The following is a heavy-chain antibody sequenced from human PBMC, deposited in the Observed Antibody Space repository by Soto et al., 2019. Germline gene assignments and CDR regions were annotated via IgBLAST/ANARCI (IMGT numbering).Heavy chain of an antibody. V-gene: IGHV3-48*01. D-gene: IGHD6-19*01. Sequence: PGGSLILSCAASGFTFSSYSMNWVRQAPGKGLEWVSYINSSSSTIYYADSVKGRFTISRDNAKNSLYLQMNSLRGEDTAVYYCARGRYSNGWYYYDYWGQGTLVTVSS. CDR1: GFTFSSYS. CDR3: ARGRYSNGWYYYDY. J-gene: IGHJ4*02. CDR2: INSSSSTI.